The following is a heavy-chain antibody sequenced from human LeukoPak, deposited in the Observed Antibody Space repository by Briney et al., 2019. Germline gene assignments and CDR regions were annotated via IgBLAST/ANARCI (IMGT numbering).Heavy chain of an antibody. D-gene: IGHD3-22*01. J-gene: IGHJ4*02. Sequence: PGGSLRLSCAASGFTFSSYSMNWVRQAPGKGLEWVAAAQGDGRLQYYADSVKGRFTISKDISKSTLYVQMNSLRAEDTAVYYCATGGGFYYGHWGQGTLVTVSS. V-gene: IGHV3-33*08. CDR3: ATGGGFYYGH. CDR2: AQGDGRLQ. CDR1: GFTFSSYS.